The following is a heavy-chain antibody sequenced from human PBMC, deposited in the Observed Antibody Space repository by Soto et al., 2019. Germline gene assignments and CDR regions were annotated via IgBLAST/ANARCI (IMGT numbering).Heavy chain of an antibody. V-gene: IGHV1-2*04. CDR3: ARDRGSSGLYYYGMDV. Sequence: WASVKVSCKASGYTFTGYYMHWVRQAPGQGLEWMGWINPNSGGTNYAQKFQGWVTMTRDTSISTAYMELSRLRSDDTAVYYCARDRGSSGLYYYGMDVWGQGTTVTVSS. D-gene: IGHD6-19*01. CDR2: INPNSGGT. J-gene: IGHJ6*02. CDR1: GYTFTGYY.